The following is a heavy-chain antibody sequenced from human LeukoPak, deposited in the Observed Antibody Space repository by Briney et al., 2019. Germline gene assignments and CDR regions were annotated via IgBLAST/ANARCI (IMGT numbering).Heavy chain of an antibody. CDR2: IYYSGST. D-gene: IGHD6-13*01. J-gene: IGHJ4*02. CDR1: GGSISSSSYY. CDR3: ARHGWQQLEKEFDY. Sequence: PSETLSLTCTVSGGSISSSSYYWGWIRQPPGKGLEWIGSIYYSGSTYYNPSLKSRVTISVDTSKNQFSLKLSSVTAADTAVYYCARHGWQQLEKEFDYWGQGTLVTVSS. V-gene: IGHV4-39*01.